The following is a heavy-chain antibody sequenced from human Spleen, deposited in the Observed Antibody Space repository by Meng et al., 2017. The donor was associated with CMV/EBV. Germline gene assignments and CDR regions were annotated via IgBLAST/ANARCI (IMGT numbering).Heavy chain of an antibody. CDR3: VRDGTGITAFDY. Sequence: ASVKVSCKASGYSFTTYGISWVRQAPGQGLEWMGWISTYNGHTKYAQRLQGRVTMITDTSTSTVYMEVRSLRSDDTAVYYCVRDGTGITAFDYWGQGTPVTVSS. V-gene: IGHV1-18*01. CDR2: ISTYNGHT. CDR1: GYSFTTYG. D-gene: IGHD1-7*01. J-gene: IGHJ4*02.